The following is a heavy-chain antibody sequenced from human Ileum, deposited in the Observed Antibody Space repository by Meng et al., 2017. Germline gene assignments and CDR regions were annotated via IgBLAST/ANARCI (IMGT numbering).Heavy chain of an antibody. CDR1: GFTLNNYW. CDR3: ARDKPHNWFDP. J-gene: IGHJ5*02. Sequence: RGSLRLSCAASGFTLNNYWIHWVRQAPGNWLVWVSRINNDGSDTTYADSVKGRFTISRDNAQNMLYLQMNSLRVKDTAVYYCARDKPHNWFDPWGQGTLVTVSS. V-gene: IGHV3-74*01. CDR2: INNDGSDT.